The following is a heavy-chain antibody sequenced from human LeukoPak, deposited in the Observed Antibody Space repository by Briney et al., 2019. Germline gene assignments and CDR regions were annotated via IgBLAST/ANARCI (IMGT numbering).Heavy chain of an antibody. V-gene: IGHV3-23*01. CDR3: AKGSSSSRPYYFDY. D-gene: IGHD6-6*01. CDR1: GFTFSSYA. CDR2: ITDGGGST. J-gene: IGHJ4*02. Sequence: GGSLRLSCAASGFTFSSYAMGWVRQAPGKGLEWISAITDGGGSTYHADSVKGRFTISRDNSRNTLYVQMDSLRVEDTAVYYCAKGSSSSRPYYFDYWGQGTLVTASS.